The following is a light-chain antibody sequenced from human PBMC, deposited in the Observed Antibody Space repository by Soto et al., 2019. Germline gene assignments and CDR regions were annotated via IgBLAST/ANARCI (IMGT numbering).Light chain of an antibody. V-gene: IGLV2-14*01. CDR2: DVS. J-gene: IGLJ7*01. CDR3: SSYTSISTLLAV. CDR1: SSDVGGCNY. Sequence: QSVLTQPASVSGSPGQSITISCTGTSSDVGGCNYVSWYQQHPGKAPKLMIYDVSNRPSGVSNRFSGSKSGNTASLSISGLPAEDEADYYCSSYTSISTLLAVFGGGTQLTVL.